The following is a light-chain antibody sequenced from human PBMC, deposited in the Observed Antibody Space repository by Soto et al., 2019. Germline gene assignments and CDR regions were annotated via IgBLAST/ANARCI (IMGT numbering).Light chain of an antibody. CDR2: DVS. V-gene: IGLV2-14*01. J-gene: IGLJ1*01. Sequence: QSALTQPASVSGSPGQSITISCTGTSSDVGGYKYVSWYQQHPGKAPKLMSYDVSNRPSGVSNRFSGSKSGNTASLTISGLQAEYEADYYCSSYTSSSTLYVFGTGTKLTVL. CDR3: SSYTSSSTLYV. CDR1: SSDVGGYKY.